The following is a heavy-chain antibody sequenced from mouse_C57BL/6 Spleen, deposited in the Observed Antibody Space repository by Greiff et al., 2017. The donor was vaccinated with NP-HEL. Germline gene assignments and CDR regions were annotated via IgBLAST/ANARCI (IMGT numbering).Heavy chain of an antibody. CDR3: ARGHYGSSSSFAY. D-gene: IGHD1-1*01. CDR1: GFTFSDYG. CDR2: ISSGSSTI. J-gene: IGHJ3*01. Sequence: EVMLVESGGGLVKPGGSLKLSCAASGFTFSDYGMHWVRQAPEKGLEWVAYISSGSSTIYYADTVKGRFTFSRDNAKNTLFLQMTSLRSEDTAMCYCARGHYGSSSSFAYRGEGALVTVSA. V-gene: IGHV5-17*01.